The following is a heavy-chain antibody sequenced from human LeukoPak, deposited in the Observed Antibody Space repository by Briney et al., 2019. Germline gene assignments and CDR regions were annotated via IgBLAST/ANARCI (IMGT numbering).Heavy chain of an antibody. CDR1: GFTVSSNY. CDR3: AKDIGGRRWYGANYYYGMDV. V-gene: IGHV3-53*05. D-gene: IGHD6-13*01. J-gene: IGHJ6*01. CDR2: IYSGGST. Sequence: PGGSLRLSCAASGFTVSSNYMSWVRQAPGKGLEWVSVIYSGGSTYYADSVKGRFTISRDNAKNSLYLQMNSLRPEDTALYYCAKDIGGRRWYGANYYYGMDVWGQGTTVTVSS.